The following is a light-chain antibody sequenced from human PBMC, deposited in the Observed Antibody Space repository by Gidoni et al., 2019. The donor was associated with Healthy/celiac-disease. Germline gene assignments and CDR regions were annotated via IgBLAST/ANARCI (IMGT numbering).Light chain of an antibody. Sequence: DIQMTQSPSSLSASVGDRVTIACRAIQSISSYLYWYQQTPGKAPKLLIYAASSFHSGVPSRFSGCGSGTDFTLSISNLQPYVFSTCYCQQSYSTPLTFGGGTKVDIK. V-gene: IGKV1-39*01. CDR1: QSISSY. CDR2: AAS. J-gene: IGKJ4*01. CDR3: QQSYSTPLT.